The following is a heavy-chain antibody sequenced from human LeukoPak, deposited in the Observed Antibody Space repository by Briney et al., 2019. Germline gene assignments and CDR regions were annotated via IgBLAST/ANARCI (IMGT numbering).Heavy chain of an antibody. J-gene: IGHJ4*02. V-gene: IGHV4-61*09. CDR2: MQTAGSS. CDR1: GVSMSNYCNQWS. D-gene: IGHD1-14*01. CDR3: APLLAGGGGRGF. Sequence: SQTLSLTCTVSGVSMSNYCNQWSRRRCMRQPAGKGLEWTGQMQTAGSSNYNRSPSPGAISSAEPSQNPVSLPLTSVPAAATAVYYCAPLLAGGGGRGFWGPGTLVTVSS.